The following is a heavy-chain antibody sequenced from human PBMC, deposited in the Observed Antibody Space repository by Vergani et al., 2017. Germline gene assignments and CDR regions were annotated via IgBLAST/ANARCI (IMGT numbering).Heavy chain of an antibody. Sequence: EVQLVESGGGLVKPGGSLRLSCAASGFSFSSYSMNWVRQAPGKGLEWVASISGSSSYVFYRDSVEGRFTITRDNAKKSVYLQMNSLRAEDTAVYYCAKDRSHPYMAWWFDPWGQGTLVTVSS. V-gene: IGHV3-21*02. CDR2: ISGSSSYV. CDR1: GFSFSSYS. D-gene: IGHD5-24*01. CDR3: AKDRSHPYMAWWFDP. J-gene: IGHJ5*02.